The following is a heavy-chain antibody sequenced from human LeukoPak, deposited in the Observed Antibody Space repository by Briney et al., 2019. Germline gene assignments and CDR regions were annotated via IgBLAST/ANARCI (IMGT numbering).Heavy chain of an antibody. D-gene: IGHD6-6*01. CDR1: GFTFSSYA. CDR3: ARAGAIMSIAARPGWFDP. J-gene: IGHJ5*02. Sequence: GGSLRLSCAASGFTFSSYAMHWVRQAPGKGLEWVAVISYDGSNKYYADSVKGRFTISRDNSKNTLYLQMNSLRAEDTAVYYCARAGAIMSIAARPGWFDPWGQGTLVTVSS. CDR2: ISYDGSNK. V-gene: IGHV3-30*01.